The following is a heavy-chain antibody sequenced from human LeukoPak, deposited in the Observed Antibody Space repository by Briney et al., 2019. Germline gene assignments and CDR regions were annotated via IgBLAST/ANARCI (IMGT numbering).Heavy chain of an antibody. D-gene: IGHD4-23*01. Sequence: SETLSLTCTVSGGSVSSGSYYWGWIRQPPGKGLEWIGYIYYSGSTNYNPSLKSRVTISVDTSKNQFSLKLSSVTAADTAVYYCARVGGYSGGNYFDYWGQGTLVTVSS. CDR1: GGSVSSGSYY. CDR3: ARVGGYSGGNYFDY. V-gene: IGHV4-61*01. J-gene: IGHJ4*02. CDR2: IYYSGST.